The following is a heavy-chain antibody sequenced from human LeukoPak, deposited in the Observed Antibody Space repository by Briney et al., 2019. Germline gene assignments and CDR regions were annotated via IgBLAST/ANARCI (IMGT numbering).Heavy chain of an antibody. Sequence: QPGGSLRLSCAASGFTFSSYEMNWVRQAPGKGLEWVSYIGSTGSTIYYADSVKGRFTISRDNAKNSLYLQMNSLRAEDTVVYYCARAMYYYDSSGYYHDAFDIWGQGTMVTVSS. CDR3: ARAMYYYDSSGYYHDAFDI. V-gene: IGHV3-48*03. J-gene: IGHJ3*02. CDR2: IGSTGSTI. D-gene: IGHD3-22*01. CDR1: GFTFSSYE.